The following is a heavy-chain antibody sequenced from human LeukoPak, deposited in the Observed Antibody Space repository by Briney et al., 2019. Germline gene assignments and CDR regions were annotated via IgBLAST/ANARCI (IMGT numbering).Heavy chain of an antibody. D-gene: IGHD2-15*01. CDR2: IYSGGST. Sequence: PGGSLRLSCAASEFSVGSNYMTWVRQAPGKGLEWVSLIYSGGSTYYADSVKGRFTISRDNSKNTLYLQMNSLRAEDTAVYYCAKGEGYCSGGSCYCTHWGQGTLVTVSS. CDR3: AKGEGYCSGGSCYCTH. V-gene: IGHV3-66*01. J-gene: IGHJ4*02. CDR1: EFSVGSNY.